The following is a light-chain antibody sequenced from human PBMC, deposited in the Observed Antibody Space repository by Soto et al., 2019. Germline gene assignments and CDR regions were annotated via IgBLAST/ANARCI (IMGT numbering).Light chain of an antibody. CDR2: EVS. CDR1: SSDVGGYNY. CDR3: ATWDDILNGWV. V-gene: IGLV2-8*01. Sequence: QSALTQPPSASASPGQSVTISCTGTSSDVGGYNYVSWYQQRPGKAPKLMIYEVSQRPSGVPDRFSGSKSGTSASLAISGLQSEDEADYYCATWDDILNGWVFGGGTKLTVL. J-gene: IGLJ3*02.